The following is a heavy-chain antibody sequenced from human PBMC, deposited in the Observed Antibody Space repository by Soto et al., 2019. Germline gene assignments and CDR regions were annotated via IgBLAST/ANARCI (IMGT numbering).Heavy chain of an antibody. J-gene: IGHJ3*01. CDR2: LYDVDGS. CDR3: ATWHEREHAYDV. V-gene: IGHV3-53*01. D-gene: IGHD1-1*01. Sequence: DVQLVESGGGLIQPGESLRLSCAAFGLTISGKKYVAWVRQAPGKGLEWVSALYDVDGSFYADSVKGRFTTSSDSSKTTVYLQMNDLRPDDTAGYCCATWHEREHAYDVWGQGTTVTVSS. CDR1: GLTISGKKY.